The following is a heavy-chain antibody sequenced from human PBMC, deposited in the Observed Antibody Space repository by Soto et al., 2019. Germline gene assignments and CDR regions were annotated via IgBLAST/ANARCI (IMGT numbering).Heavy chain of an antibody. V-gene: IGHV1-46*01. CDR1: GYTFTSYY. J-gene: IGHJ5*02. Sequence: QVQLVQSGAEVKKPGASVKVSCKASGYTFTSYYMHWVRQAPGQGLEWMGIINPSGGSTRYAQKFQGRVTMTRDTSTSTVYMELSSLRSEDTAVYYCARSEGYCSSTSCYTSWFDPWGQGTLVTVSS. D-gene: IGHD2-2*02. CDR2: INPSGGST. CDR3: ARSEGYCSSTSCYTSWFDP.